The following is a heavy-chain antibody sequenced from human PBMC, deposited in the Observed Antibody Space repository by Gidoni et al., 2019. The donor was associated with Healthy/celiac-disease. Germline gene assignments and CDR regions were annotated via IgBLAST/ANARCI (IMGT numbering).Heavy chain of an antibody. CDR1: GGTFSSYA. CDR3: ARRRDGYNYLFDY. CDR2: IIPIFGTA. D-gene: IGHD5-12*01. J-gene: IGHJ4*02. Sequence: QVQLVQSGAEVKKPGSSVKVSCKDSGGTFSSYAISWVRQAPGQGLEWMGGIIPIFGTAIYARKFQCRVTITADESTSTAYMELSSLRSEDTAVYYCARRRDGYNYLFDYWGQGTLVTVSS. V-gene: IGHV1-69*01.